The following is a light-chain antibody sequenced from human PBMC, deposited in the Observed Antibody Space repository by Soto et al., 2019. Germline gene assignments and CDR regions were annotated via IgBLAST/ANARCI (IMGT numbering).Light chain of an antibody. CDR2: DAS. V-gene: IGKV3-15*01. Sequence: EILMTQSPATLSVSPGESVTFSLRASQSVRYYLAWYQQKPGQAPRLLIYDASTRATGIPVRFSGSGSGTEFTLTIRSLQSEDFGVYYCKQNKAWPGTFGQGTKGEIK. CDR1: QSVRYY. CDR3: KQNKAWPGT. J-gene: IGKJ1*01.